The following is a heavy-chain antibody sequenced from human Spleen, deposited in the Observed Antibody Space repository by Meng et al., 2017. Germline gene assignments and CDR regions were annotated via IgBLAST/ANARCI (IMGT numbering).Heavy chain of an antibody. J-gene: IGHJ3*02. V-gene: IGHV4-34*01. CDR2: IYHSGST. CDR3: ARDHADIVVVVAATAGAFDI. CDR1: GGSFSGYY. D-gene: IGHD2-15*01. Sequence: SQTLSLTCAVYGGSFSGYYWSWIRQPPGKGLEWIGSIYHSGSTLYNPSLKSRVTISVDTSQNQVSLRLSSVTAADTAVYYCARDHADIVVVVAATAGAFDIWGQGTMVTVSS.